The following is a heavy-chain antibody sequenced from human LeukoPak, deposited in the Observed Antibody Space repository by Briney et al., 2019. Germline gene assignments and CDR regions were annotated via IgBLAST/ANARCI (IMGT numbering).Heavy chain of an antibody. CDR3: ARDGSSGRRFAFDI. J-gene: IGHJ3*02. D-gene: IGHD6-19*01. CDR1: GYTFTSYA. CDR2: INAGNGNT. V-gene: IGHV1-3*03. Sequence: ASVKVSCKASGYTFTSYAMHWVRQAPGQRLEWMGWINAGNGNTKYSQEFQGRVTITRDTSASTAYMELSSLRSEDMAVYYCARDGSSGRRFAFDIWGQGTMVTVSS.